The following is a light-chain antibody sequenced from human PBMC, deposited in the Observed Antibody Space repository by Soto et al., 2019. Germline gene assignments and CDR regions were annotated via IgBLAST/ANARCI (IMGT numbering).Light chain of an antibody. Sequence: EIVLTQSPATLSLSPGERATLSCRASQTVSNYLAWYQQKPGQAPRLLIYDASNRATGIPARFSGSGSGTDFTLTISSLEPEDFAVYYCQQYGSSPLFTFGPGTKVDFK. CDR1: QTVSNY. V-gene: IGKV3-11*01. J-gene: IGKJ3*01. CDR2: DAS. CDR3: QQYGSSPLFT.